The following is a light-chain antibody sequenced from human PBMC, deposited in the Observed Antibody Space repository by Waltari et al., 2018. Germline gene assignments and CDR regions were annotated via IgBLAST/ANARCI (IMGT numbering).Light chain of an antibody. V-gene: IGKV1-9*01. Sequence: DIQLTQSPSFLSASVGDRVTITCRASQGISSYLVWYQQKPGKAPKVLIYAASTLQSGVPSRFSGSGSGTEFTLTISSLQPEDFATYYCQQLNSYPYTFGQGIKLEIK. CDR1: QGISSY. CDR3: QQLNSYPYT. CDR2: AAS. J-gene: IGKJ2*01.